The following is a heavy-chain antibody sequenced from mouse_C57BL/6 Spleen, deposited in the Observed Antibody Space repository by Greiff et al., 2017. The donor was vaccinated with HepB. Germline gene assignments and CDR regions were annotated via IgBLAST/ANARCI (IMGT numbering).Heavy chain of an antibody. J-gene: IGHJ4*01. CDR3: ARWLLRGYYAMDY. V-gene: IGHV3-6*01. D-gene: IGHD2-3*01. CDR1: GYSITSGYY. Sequence: VQLVESGPGLVKPSQSLSLTCSVTGYSITSGYYWNWIRQFPGNKLEWMGYISYDGSNNYNPSLKNRISITRDTSKNQFFLKLNSVTTEDTATYYCARWLLRGYYAMDYWGQGTSVTVSS. CDR2: ISYDGSN.